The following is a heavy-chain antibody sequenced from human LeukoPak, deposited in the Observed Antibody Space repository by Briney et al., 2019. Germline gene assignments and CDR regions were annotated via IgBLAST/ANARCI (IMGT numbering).Heavy chain of an antibody. CDR1: GYTFTGYY. D-gene: IGHD6-19*01. CDR2: INPNSGGT. J-gene: IGHJ4*02. V-gene: IGHV1-2*02. Sequence: GASVKVSCKASGYTFTGYYMHWVRQAPRQGLEWMGWINPNSGGTNYAQKFQGRVTMTRDTSISTAYMELSRLRSDDTAVYYCARESWHSSGSDYWGQGTLVTVSS. CDR3: ARESWHSSGSDY.